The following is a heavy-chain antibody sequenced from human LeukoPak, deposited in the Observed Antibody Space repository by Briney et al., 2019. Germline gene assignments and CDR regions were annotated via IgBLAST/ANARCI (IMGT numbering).Heavy chain of an antibody. CDR3: AKDRKWEPYYFDY. CDR2: ISYDGSNK. Sequence: GRSLRLSCAASGFTFSSYGMHWVRQAPGEGLEWVAVISYDGSNKYYADSVKGRFTISRDNSKNTLYLQMNSLRAEDTAVYYCAKDRKWEPYYFDYWGQGTLVTVSS. V-gene: IGHV3-30*18. J-gene: IGHJ4*02. D-gene: IGHD1-26*01. CDR1: GFTFSSYG.